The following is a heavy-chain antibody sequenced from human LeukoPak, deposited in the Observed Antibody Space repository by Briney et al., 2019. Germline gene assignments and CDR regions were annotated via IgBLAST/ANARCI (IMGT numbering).Heavy chain of an antibody. Sequence: GGSLRLSCAASGFTVSSNYMNWVRQAPGKGLEWVSVICGGGSTYYADSVKGRFTISRDNSKNTLYLQMNSLRAEDTAVYFCARGRSSIWGFDYWGQGTLVTVSS. CDR1: GFTVSSNY. CDR3: ARGRSSIWGFDY. D-gene: IGHD6-13*01. J-gene: IGHJ4*02. CDR2: ICGGGST. V-gene: IGHV3-53*01.